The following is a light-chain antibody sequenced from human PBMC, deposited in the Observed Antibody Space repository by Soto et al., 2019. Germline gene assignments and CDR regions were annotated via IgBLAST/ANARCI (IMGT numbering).Light chain of an antibody. Sequence: QSALTQPPSASGSPGQSVTISCTGNRNDVGHSSFISWYQQHPGKGPKLIIYEVSNRPSGVPDRFSGSKSGNTASLSVSGLQDEDEADYFCNAQADNGKHVFGTGTKLTVL. J-gene: IGLJ1*01. CDR1: RNDVGHSSF. CDR2: EVS. CDR3: NAQADNGKHV. V-gene: IGLV2-8*01.